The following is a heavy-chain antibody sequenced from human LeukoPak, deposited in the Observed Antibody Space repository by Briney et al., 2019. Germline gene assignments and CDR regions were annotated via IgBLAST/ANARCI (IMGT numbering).Heavy chain of an antibody. CDR1: GGSISSYY. CDR3: AREVGSYQYYYYMDV. J-gene: IGHJ6*03. Sequence: SETLSLTCTASGGSISSYYWSWIRQPAGKGLEWIGRIYTSGSTNYNPSLKSRVTMSVDTSKNQFSLKLSSVTAADTAVYYCAREVGSYQYYYYMDVWGKGTTVTVSS. D-gene: IGHD1-26*01. CDR2: IYTSGST. V-gene: IGHV4-4*07.